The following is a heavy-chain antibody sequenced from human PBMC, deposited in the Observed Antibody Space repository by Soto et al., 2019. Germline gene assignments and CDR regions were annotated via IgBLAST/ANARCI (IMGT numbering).Heavy chain of an antibody. D-gene: IGHD6-19*01. V-gene: IGHV1-18*01. CDR2: ISAFNGNT. CDR1: GYSFTNYG. J-gene: IGHJ6*03. CDR3: ARDRGVAPPVAGNTHYYYYMDV. Sequence: QDQLVQSGAEVKKPGASVTVSCKASGYSFTNYGITWVRQAPGQGLEWLGWISAFNGNTHYAQKVQGRATMTNDASTSTAYMELRSLRSDDTAVYYCARDRGVAPPVAGNTHYYYYMDVWGKGTTVTVSS.